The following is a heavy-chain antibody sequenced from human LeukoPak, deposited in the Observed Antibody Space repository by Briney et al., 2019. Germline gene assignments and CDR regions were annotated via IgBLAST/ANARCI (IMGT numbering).Heavy chain of an antibody. V-gene: IGHV4-59*01. Sequence: SETLSLTCTVSGGSISSYYSSWIRQPPGKGREWIGYIYHSGSTNYTPSLKSRVTISVDTSKNQCSLRLSSVTAADTAVDYCARGPWGSYGYEWGQGTLVTVSS. CDR3: ARGPWGSYGYE. CDR1: GGSISSYY. D-gene: IGHD5-18*01. J-gene: IGHJ4*02. CDR2: IYHSGST.